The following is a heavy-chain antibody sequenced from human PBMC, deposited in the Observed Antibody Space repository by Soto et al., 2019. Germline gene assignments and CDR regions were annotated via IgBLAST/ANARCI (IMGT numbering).Heavy chain of an antibody. Sequence: QVQLVQSGAEVKKSGSSVNVSCKASGGTFTSYAFTWVRQAPGQDLEWMGGILPTFNSANYAQNVQGRITMSADKSKSTSYMQLTSLTSDDTALYYWAGFRQGFDSRVYYHESFWGQGSLVTVAS. CDR2: ILPTFNSA. D-gene: IGHD3-22*01. J-gene: IGHJ4*02. CDR1: GGTFTSYA. V-gene: IGHV1-69*06. CDR3: AGFRQGFDSRVYYHESF.